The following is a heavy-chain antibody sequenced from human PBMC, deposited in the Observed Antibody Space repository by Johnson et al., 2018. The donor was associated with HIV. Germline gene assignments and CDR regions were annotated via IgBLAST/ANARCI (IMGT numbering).Heavy chain of an antibody. CDR1: GFTFSDYY. J-gene: IGHJ3*02. CDR3: AGLPPGIARRAFDI. V-gene: IGHV3-30*02. CDR2: IQYDGTNK. D-gene: IGHD6-13*01. Sequence: QVQLVESGGGVVQPGGSLRLSCTASGFTFSDYYMNWVRQAPGKGLEWVAFIQYDGTNKKYVDSVKGRFTISRDNSKNTLYLQMNSLRAEDTAVYSCAGLPPGIARRAFDIWGQGTMVTVSS.